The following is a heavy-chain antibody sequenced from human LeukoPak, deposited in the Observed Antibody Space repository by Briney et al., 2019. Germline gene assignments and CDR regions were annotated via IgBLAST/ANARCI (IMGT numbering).Heavy chain of an antibody. D-gene: IGHD3-10*01. Sequence: GGSLRLSCAASGFTFSSYEMNWVRQAPGKGLDWVSYISSSGSTIYYADSVKGRFTISRDNAKNSLYLQMNSLRAEDTAVYYCARAAITMARGVSDYWGQGTLVTVSS. CDR1: GFTFSSYE. CDR3: ARAAITMARGVSDY. CDR2: ISSSGSTI. V-gene: IGHV3-48*03. J-gene: IGHJ4*02.